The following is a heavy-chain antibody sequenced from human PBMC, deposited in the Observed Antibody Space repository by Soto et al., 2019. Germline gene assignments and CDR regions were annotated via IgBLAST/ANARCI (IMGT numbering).Heavy chain of an antibody. CDR3: ASGPGPIKYNNILTGPQRIVDS. Sequence: PGGSLRVSCAASGFSVSDKYMNWVRQAPGKGLEWVSVIYIGGTTYYADSVKGRFTISRDRSKNTLYLQMNSPRDADTAVYYCASGPGPIKYNNILTGPQRIVDSWGPGTLVSDFS. CDR2: IYIGGTT. J-gene: IGHJ5*01. D-gene: IGHD3-9*01. CDR1: GFSVSDKY. V-gene: IGHV3-53*05.